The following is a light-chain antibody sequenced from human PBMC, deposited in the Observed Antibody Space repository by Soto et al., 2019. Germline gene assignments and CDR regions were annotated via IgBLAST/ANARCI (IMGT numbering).Light chain of an antibody. J-gene: IGKJ4*01. V-gene: IGKV1D-12*01. CDR1: QDINNW. CDR2: TTS. Sequence: DIPMTQFPSSVSASVGDRVTITCRASQDINNWLAWYQQKPGKAPKVLIYTTSNLQSGVPSRFSGSRSGTDFTLTINSLQPEDFATYYCQQANSFPLTFGGGTKVEIK. CDR3: QQANSFPLT.